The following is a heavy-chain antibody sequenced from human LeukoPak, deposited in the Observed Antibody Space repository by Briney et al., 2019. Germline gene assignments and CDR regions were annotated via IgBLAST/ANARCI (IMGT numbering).Heavy chain of an antibody. CDR3: AREEVGYGDYLY. Sequence: SETLSLTCAVSGGSISSYYWSWIRQPPGKGLEWIGYIYYSGSTNYNPSLKSRVTISVDTSKNQFSLKLSSVTAADTAVYYCAREEVGYGDYLYWGQGTLVTVSS. J-gene: IGHJ4*02. D-gene: IGHD4-17*01. CDR2: IYYSGST. V-gene: IGHV4-59*01. CDR1: GGSISSYY.